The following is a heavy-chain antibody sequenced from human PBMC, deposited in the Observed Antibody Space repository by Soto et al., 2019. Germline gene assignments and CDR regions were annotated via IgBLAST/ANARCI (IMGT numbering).Heavy chain of an antibody. D-gene: IGHD2-8*02. CDR1: GDSVSSNSAA. Sequence: SQTLSLTCAISGDSVSSNSAAWNWIRQSPSRGLEWLGRTYYRSKWYNDYAVSVKSRVTISVDTSKNQFSLKLSSLTAADTAVYYCAKLAGYCVRNTCHGDYAMDVWGQGTTVTVSS. V-gene: IGHV6-1*01. J-gene: IGHJ6*02. CDR2: TYYRSKWYN. CDR3: AKLAGYCVRNTCHGDYAMDV.